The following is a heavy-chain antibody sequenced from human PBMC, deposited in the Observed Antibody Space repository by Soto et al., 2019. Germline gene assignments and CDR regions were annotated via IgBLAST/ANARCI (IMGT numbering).Heavy chain of an antibody. CDR1: GGSFSGYY. V-gene: IGHV4-34*01. Sequence: SETLSLTCAVYGGSFSGYYWSWIRQPPGKGLEWIGEINHSGSTNYNPSLKSRVTISVDTSKNQFSLKLSSVTAADTAVYYCARGPLTGYRYYYMDVWGKGTTVTVSS. CDR2: INHSGST. CDR3: ARGPLTGYRYYYMDV. D-gene: IGHD3-9*01. J-gene: IGHJ6*03.